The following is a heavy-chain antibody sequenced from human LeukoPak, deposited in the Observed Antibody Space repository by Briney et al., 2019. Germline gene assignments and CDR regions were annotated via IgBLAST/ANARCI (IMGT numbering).Heavy chain of an antibody. D-gene: IGHD3-10*01. CDR1: GGSISSGNYY. V-gene: IGHV4-61*02. CDR3: VAMVRGVIIRGWFDP. Sequence: SETLSLTCTVSGGSISSGNYYWSWIRKPAGKGLEWIGRIYTSGSTNYNPSLKSRVTISVDTSKNQFSLKLSSVTAADTAVYYCVAMVRGVIIRGWFDPWGQGTLVTVSS. J-gene: IGHJ5*02. CDR2: IYTSGST.